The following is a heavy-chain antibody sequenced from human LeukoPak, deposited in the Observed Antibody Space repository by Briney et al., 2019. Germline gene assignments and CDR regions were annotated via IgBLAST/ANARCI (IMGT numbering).Heavy chain of an antibody. J-gene: IGHJ4*02. CDR1: GFSFSTYW. CDR2: IKEDGSEK. V-gene: IGHV3-7*01. CDR3: AKYYYDSSGPY. D-gene: IGHD3-22*01. Sequence: GGSLRLSCAASGFSFSTYWMSWVRQAPGKGLEWVANIKEDGSEKYFVDSVKGRFTISRDNAKNSLYLQMNSLRAEDTAVYYCAKYYYDSSGPYWGQGTLVTVSS.